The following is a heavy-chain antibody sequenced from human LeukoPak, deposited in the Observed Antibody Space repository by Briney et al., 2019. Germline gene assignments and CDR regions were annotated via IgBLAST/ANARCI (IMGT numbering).Heavy chain of an antibody. D-gene: IGHD6-25*01. Sequence: ASVKVSCKASGYTFSTYGISWVRQAPGQGLEWMGIINPSGGSTSYAQKFQGRVTMTRDTSTSTVYMELSSLRSEDTAVYYCAYSSAEYYFDYWGQGTLVTVSS. CDR2: INPSGGST. CDR1: GYTFSTYG. CDR3: AYSSAEYYFDY. V-gene: IGHV1-46*01. J-gene: IGHJ4*02.